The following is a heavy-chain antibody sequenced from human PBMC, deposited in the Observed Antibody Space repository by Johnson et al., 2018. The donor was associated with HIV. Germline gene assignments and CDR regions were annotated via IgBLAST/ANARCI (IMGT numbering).Heavy chain of an antibody. CDR1: GFTFSSYA. CDR3: ARVRAAAVSDAFDI. Sequence: QVQLVESGGGLVKPGGSLRLSCAASGFTFSSYAMHWVRQAPGKGLEWVAVISYDGSNKYYADSVKGRFTISRDNSKNTLYLQINSLRADDTALYYCARVRAAAVSDAFDIWGQGTMVTVSS. CDR2: ISYDGSNK. J-gene: IGHJ3*02. V-gene: IGHV3-30-3*01. D-gene: IGHD6-13*01.